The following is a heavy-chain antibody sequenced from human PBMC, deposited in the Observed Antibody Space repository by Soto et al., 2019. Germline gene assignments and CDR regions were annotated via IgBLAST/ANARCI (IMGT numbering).Heavy chain of an antibody. CDR1: GFTFSSYG. CDR3: ARGPGQQRGIDY. D-gene: IGHD6-13*01. J-gene: IGHJ4*02. V-gene: IGHV3-30*03. Sequence: QVQLVESGGGVVQPGRSLRLSCAASGFTFSSYGMHWVRQAPGKGLEWVAVISYDGSNKYYADSVKGRFTISRDNSKNTLYRQMNRLRGEDTAVYYCARGPGQQRGIDYWGQGTLVTVSP. CDR2: ISYDGSNK.